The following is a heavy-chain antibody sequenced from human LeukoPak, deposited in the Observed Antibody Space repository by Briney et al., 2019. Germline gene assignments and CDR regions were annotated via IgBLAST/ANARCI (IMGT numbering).Heavy chain of an antibody. CDR1: GFTFSSYA. V-gene: IGHV3-30-3*01. J-gene: IGHJ4*02. Sequence: GGSLRLSCAASGFTFSSYAMHWVRQAPGKGLEWVAVISYDGSNKYYADSVKGRFTISRDNSKNTLYLQMNSLRAEDTAVYYCARGRGLTLSYHYFDYWGQGTLVTVSS. CDR3: ARGRGLTLSYHYFDY. D-gene: IGHD3-10*01. CDR2: ISYDGSNK.